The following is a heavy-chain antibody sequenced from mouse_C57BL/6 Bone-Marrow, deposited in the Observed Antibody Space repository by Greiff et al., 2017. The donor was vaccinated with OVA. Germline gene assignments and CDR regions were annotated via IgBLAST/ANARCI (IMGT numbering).Heavy chain of an antibody. V-gene: IGHV1-59*01. CDR3: AHYGSRLYLHY. Sequence: VQLQQPGAELVRPGTSVKLSCKASGYTFTNYWMHWVKQRPGQGLEWIGVIAPSDSYINYNHKFKGRATLTVDTSSSTAYMHLSSLTSEDSAVYYCAHYGSRLYLHYWGQGTSLTVSS. CDR2: IAPSDSYI. CDR1: GYTFTNYW. D-gene: IGHD1-1*01. J-gene: IGHJ2*02.